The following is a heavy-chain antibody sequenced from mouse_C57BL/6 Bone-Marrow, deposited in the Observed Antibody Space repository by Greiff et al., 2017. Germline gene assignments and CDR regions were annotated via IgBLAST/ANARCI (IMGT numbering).Heavy chain of an antibody. CDR1: GFTFSSYA. J-gene: IGHJ3*01. Sequence: EVKLVESGGGLVKPGGSLKLSCAASGFTFSSYAMSWVRQTPEKRLEWVATISDGGSYTYYPDNVKGRITISRDNAKNNLYLQMSHLKSEDTAMYYCAREASWFAYWGQGTLVTVSA. CDR3: AREASWFAY. V-gene: IGHV5-4*01. CDR2: ISDGGSYT.